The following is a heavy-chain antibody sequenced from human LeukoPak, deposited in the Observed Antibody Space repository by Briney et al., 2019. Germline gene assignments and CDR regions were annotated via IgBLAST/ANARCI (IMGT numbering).Heavy chain of an antibody. V-gene: IGHV4-34*11. D-gene: IGHD5-18*01. CDR1: GGSFSGYY. CDR2: MYYSGST. J-gene: IGHJ4*02. Sequence: SETLSLTCAVYGGSFSGYYWSWIRQSPGKGLEWIGYMYYSGSTNHNPSLKSRVTMSVDTSKNKFSLKLSSVTAADTAVYYCAIFPWDTAMDTDYWGQGTLVTVSS. CDR3: AIFPWDTAMDTDY.